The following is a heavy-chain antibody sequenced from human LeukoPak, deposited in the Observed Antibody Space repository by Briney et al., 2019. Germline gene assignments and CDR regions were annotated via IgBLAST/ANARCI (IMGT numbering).Heavy chain of an antibody. CDR1: GFTVSNIY. CDR2: TDRGDNT. Sequence: GGTLRLSCAASGFTVSNIYMSWVRQAPGMGLEWVSVTDRGDNTKYADPVKGRFTVSRDYSENTLYLQMNSLRVEDTAVYYCGTTTLSATWNYWGQGTLVTVSS. J-gene: IGHJ4*02. V-gene: IGHV3-53*01. CDR3: GTTTLSATWNY. D-gene: IGHD3-16*02.